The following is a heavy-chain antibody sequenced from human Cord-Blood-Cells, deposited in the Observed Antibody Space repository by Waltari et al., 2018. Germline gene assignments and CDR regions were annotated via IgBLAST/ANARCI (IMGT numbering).Heavy chain of an antibody. D-gene: IGHD1-1*01. Sequence: QLQLQESGSGLVKPSQTLSLTCAVSGGSISSGGYSWRWIRQPPGKGLEWIGYIYHSGSTYYNPSLKSRVTISVDRSKNQFSLKLSSVTAADTAVYYCASVGLERAFDIWGQGTMVTVSS. J-gene: IGHJ3*02. CDR3: ASVGLERAFDI. CDR2: IYHSGST. CDR1: GGSISSGGYS. V-gene: IGHV4-30-2*01.